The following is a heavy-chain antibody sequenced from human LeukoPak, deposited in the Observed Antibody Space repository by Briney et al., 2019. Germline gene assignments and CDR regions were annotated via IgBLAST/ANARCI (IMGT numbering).Heavy chain of an antibody. CDR3: ARDEFTMVRGVISGY. Sequence: ASVKVSCKASGYTFTGYYMHWVRQAPGQGLEWMGWINPNSGGTNYAQKFQGRVTMTRDASISTAYMELSRLRSDDTAVYYCARDEFTMVRGVISGYWGQGTLVTVSS. CDR2: INPNSGGT. V-gene: IGHV1-2*02. J-gene: IGHJ4*02. CDR1: GYTFTGYY. D-gene: IGHD3-10*01.